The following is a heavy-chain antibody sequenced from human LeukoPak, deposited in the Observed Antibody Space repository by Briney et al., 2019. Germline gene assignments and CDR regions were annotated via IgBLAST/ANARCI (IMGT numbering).Heavy chain of an antibody. CDR3: ARYVTRYYYDSSGYGLDY. D-gene: IGHD3-22*01. Sequence: SETLSHTCAVYGGSFSGYYWSWIRQPPGKGLEWIGEINHSGSTNYNPSLKSRVTISVDTSKNQFSLKLSSVTAADTAVYYCARYVTRYYYDSSGYGLDYWGQGTLVTVSS. CDR2: INHSGST. J-gene: IGHJ4*02. CDR1: GGSFSGYY. V-gene: IGHV4-34*01.